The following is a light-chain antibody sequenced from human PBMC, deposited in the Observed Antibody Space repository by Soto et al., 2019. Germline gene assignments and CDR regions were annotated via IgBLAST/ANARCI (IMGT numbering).Light chain of an antibody. CDR2: GNS. CDR1: RSNIGAGYD. Sequence: QPVLTQPPSVSGAPGQRVTISCTGSRSNIGAGYDVHWYQQLPGTAPKLLIYGNSNRPSGVPDRFSGSKSGTSASLAITGLQAEDEADYYCQSYDSSLSGYVVFGGGTKVTVL. V-gene: IGLV1-40*01. J-gene: IGLJ2*01. CDR3: QSYDSSLSGYVV.